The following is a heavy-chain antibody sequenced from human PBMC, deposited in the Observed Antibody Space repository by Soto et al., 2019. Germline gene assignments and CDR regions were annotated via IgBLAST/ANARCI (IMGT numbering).Heavy chain of an antibody. CDR3: APTSWYIWNGP. CDR2: IIPILGIA. D-gene: IGHD1-20*01. Sequence: QVQLVQSGAEVKKPGSSVKVSCKASGGTFSSYTISWVRQAPGQGLEWMGRIIPILGIANYAQKFQGRVTITADKTTIPHYMELSSLRSEDTAVYYCAPTSWYIWNGPWGQGALVTVSS. V-gene: IGHV1-69*02. J-gene: IGHJ5*02. CDR1: GGTFSSYT.